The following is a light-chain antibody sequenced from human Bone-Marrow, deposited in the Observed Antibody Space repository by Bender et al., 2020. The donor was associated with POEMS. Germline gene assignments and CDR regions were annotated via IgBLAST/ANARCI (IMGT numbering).Light chain of an antibody. V-gene: IGLV1-44*01. CDR2: SSH. Sequence: QSVLTQPPSASGTPGQRVTISCSGGSSNIGAHAVNWYQHLPGTAPKLLIYSSHRRPSEVPDRFSASKSGYTATLTISGLRAEDEADYFCSSYISSTTSYVFGTGTKVTVL. CDR3: SSYISSTTSYV. CDR1: SSNIGAHA. J-gene: IGLJ1*01.